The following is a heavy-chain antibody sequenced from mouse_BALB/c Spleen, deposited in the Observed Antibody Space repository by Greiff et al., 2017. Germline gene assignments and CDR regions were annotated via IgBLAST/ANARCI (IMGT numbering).Heavy chain of an antibody. D-gene: IGHD2-3*01. CDR2: INPNNGGT. Sequence: VQLQQSGPELVKPGASVKIPCKASGYTFTDYNMDWVKQSHGKSLEWIGDINPNNGGTIYNQKFKGKATLTVDKSSSTAYMELRSLTSEDTAVYYCARDYDGYYEGAMDYWGQGTSVTVSS. CDR3: ARDYDGYYEGAMDY. J-gene: IGHJ4*01. CDR1: GYTFTDYN. V-gene: IGHV1-18*01.